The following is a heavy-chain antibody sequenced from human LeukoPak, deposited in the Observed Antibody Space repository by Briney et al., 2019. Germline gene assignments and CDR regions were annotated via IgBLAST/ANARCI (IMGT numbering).Heavy chain of an antibody. CDR1: GFTFSSYD. Sequence: GGSLRLSCAASGFTFSSYDMHWVRQATGKGLEWVSAIGTAGDTYYADSVKGRFTISRDNSKNTLYLQMNSLRAEDTAVYYCAKGPWSYFYTMDVWGQGTTVTVSS. D-gene: IGHD2-8*02. CDR2: IGTAGDT. V-gene: IGHV3-13*01. J-gene: IGHJ6*02. CDR3: AKGPWSYFYTMDV.